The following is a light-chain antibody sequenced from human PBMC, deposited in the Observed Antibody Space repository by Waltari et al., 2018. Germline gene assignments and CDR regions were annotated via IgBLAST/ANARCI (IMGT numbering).Light chain of an antibody. J-gene: IGLJ3*02. CDR1: SSNIGANY. V-gene: IGLV1-47*01. CDR2: RSY. CDR3: ATWDDSLNAWV. Sequence: QSVLTQSPSASGTPGQRVTISCSGSSSNIGANYVYWYQQFPGTAPRLLIYRSYQRPSGVPDRFSGSKSGTSASLAISGPRFEDEADYYCATWDDSLNAWVFGGGTRLTAL.